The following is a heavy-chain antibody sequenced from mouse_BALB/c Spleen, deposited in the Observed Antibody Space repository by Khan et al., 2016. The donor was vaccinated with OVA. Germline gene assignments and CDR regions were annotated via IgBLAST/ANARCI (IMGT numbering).Heavy chain of an antibody. CDR2: INPDNADT. CDR3: AQGASSWDCSFPY. Sequence: VQLQQSGPELVEPGASVKMSCKASGYTFTNYVIHWVKKKPGQGLEWIGYINPDNADTRYNGKFKSKAKHTSEISATSPYMGRLSLPSEDSAVYYCAQGASSWDCSFPYWGQGTLVTVSA. J-gene: IGHJ3*01. V-gene: IGHV1S136*01. CDR1: GYTFTNYV. D-gene: IGHD4-1*01.